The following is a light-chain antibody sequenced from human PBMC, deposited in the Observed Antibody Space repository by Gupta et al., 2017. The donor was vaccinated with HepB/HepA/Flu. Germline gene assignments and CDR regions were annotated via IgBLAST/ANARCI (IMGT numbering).Light chain of an antibody. CDR1: QNIDDN. J-gene: IGKJ1*01. CDR2: AAS. Sequence: DIQITQSPPSLAASVGDRVSITCRASQNIDDNLNWYQQKPGKAPKMVINAASSLQSWVPSRFSGSGSGTVVTLTIGRLQPADFATYYCQHYQNFPQRFGQGTKLEIK. CDR3: QHYQNFPQR. V-gene: IGKV1-39*01.